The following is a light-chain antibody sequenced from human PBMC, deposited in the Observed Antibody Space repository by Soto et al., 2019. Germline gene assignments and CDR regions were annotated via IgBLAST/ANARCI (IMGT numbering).Light chain of an antibody. Sequence: EVVMTQSPATLSVSPGERATLSCRASQSVSSSLAWYQQKPGQAPRLLIYGASTRATGIPARFSGSGSGTEFTLSSSSPQSEGFAVYYCQQYNIWPPLTFGGGTKVEIK. J-gene: IGKJ4*01. CDR1: QSVSSS. CDR2: GAS. V-gene: IGKV3-15*01. CDR3: QQYNIWPPLT.